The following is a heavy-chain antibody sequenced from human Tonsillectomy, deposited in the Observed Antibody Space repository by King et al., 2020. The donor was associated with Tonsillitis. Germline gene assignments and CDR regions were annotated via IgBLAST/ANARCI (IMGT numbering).Heavy chain of an antibody. V-gene: IGHV3-7*01. CDR2: IKQNGGEK. D-gene: IGHD3-16*02. CDR1: VFTFNSYW. CDR3: ARDRSYDYVWGSYRYTTIDV. Sequence: LVQSGGDFVQPGVSLRLSCAASVFTFNSYWMTLVRQAPGKGLEWVANIKQNGGEKYYVDSVKGRFTISRDNAKNSLYLQMDSLRAEDTAVYFCARDRSYDYVWGSYRYTTIDVWGQGTTVTVSS. J-gene: IGHJ6*02.